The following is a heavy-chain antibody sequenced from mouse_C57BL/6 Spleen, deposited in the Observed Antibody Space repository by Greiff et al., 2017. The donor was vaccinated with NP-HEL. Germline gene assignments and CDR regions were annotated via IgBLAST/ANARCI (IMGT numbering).Heavy chain of an antibody. V-gene: IGHV1-62-2*01. D-gene: IGHD1-1*01. CDR1: GYTFTEYT. CDR2: FYPGSGSI. J-gene: IGHJ1*03. Sequence: QVQLQQSGAELVKPGASVKLSCKASGYTFTEYTIHWVKQRSGQGLEWIGWFYPGSGSIKYNEKFKDKATLTADKSSSTAYMELSRLTSEDSAVYFCARHEIHNYGSSLSYWYFDVWGTGTTVTVSS. CDR3: ARHEIHNYGSSLSYWYFDV.